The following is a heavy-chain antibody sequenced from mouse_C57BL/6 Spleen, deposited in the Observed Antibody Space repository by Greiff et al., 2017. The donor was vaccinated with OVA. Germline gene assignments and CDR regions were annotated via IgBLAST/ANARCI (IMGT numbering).Heavy chain of an antibody. CDR2: INPSTGGT. Sequence: EVQLKQSGPELVKPGASVKISCKASGYSFTGYYMNWVKQSPEKSLEWIGEINPSTGGTTYNQKFKAKATLTVDKSSSTAYMQLKSLTSEDSAVYYCARGYGNYGYFDVWGTGTTVTVSS. V-gene: IGHV1-42*01. J-gene: IGHJ1*03. CDR1: GYSFTGYY. D-gene: IGHD2-1*01. CDR3: ARGYGNYGYFDV.